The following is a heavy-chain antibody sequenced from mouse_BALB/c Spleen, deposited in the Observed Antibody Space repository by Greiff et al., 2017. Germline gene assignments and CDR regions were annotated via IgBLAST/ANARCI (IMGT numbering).Heavy chain of an antibody. D-gene: IGHD2-10*02. J-gene: IGHJ2*01. CDR2: ISSGGSYT. V-gene: IGHV5-9-3*01. Sequence: EVQRVESGGGLVKPGGSLKLSCAASGFTFSSYAMSWVRQTPEKRLEWVATISSGGSYTYYPDSVKGRFTISRDNAKNTLYLQMSSLRSEDTAMYYCARQYGKGDYYFDYWGQGTTLTVSS. CDR1: GFTFSSYA. CDR3: ARQYGKGDYYFDY.